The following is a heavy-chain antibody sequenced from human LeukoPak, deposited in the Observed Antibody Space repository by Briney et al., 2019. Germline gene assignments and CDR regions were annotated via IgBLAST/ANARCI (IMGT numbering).Heavy chain of an antibody. V-gene: IGHV3-23*01. CDR1: GFTLSSYA. CDR3: ANQGWFGEIPLDY. CDR2: ISGSGGST. J-gene: IGHJ4*02. Sequence: GGSLRLSCAASGFTLSSYAMSWVRQAPGKGLEWVSAISGSGGSTYYADSVKGRFTISRDNSKNTLYLQMNSLRAEDTAVYYCANQGWFGEIPLDYSGQGTLVTVSS. D-gene: IGHD3-10*01.